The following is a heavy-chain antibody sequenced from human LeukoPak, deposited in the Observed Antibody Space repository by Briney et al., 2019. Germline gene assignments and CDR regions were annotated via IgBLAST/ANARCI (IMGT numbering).Heavy chain of an antibody. V-gene: IGHV1-18*01. D-gene: IGHD2-15*01. CDR1: GYTFTSYG. CDR3: ARDDCSGGSCYSLITYYYYGMDV. J-gene: IGHJ6*02. Sequence: WASVKVSRKASGYTFTSYGISWVRQAPGQGLEWMGWISAYNGNTNYAQKLQGRVTMTTDTSTSTAYMELRSLRSDDTAVYYCARDDCSGGSCYSLITYYYYGMDVWGQGTTVTVSS. CDR2: ISAYNGNT.